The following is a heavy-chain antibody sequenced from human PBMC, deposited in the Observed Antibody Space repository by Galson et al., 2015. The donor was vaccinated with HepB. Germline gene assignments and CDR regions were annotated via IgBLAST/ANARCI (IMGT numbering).Heavy chain of an antibody. J-gene: IGHJ3*02. CDR2: TYYRSKWYN. CDR3: AKGALYYDSSGYYSNDAFDI. V-gene: IGHV6-1*01. CDR1: GDSVSSNSAA. D-gene: IGHD3-22*01. Sequence: CAISGDSVSSNSAAWNWIRQSPSRGLEWLGRTYYRSKWYNDYAVSVKSRITINPDTSKNQFSLQLNSVTPEDTAVYYCAKGALYYDSSGYYSNDAFDIWGQGTMVTVSS.